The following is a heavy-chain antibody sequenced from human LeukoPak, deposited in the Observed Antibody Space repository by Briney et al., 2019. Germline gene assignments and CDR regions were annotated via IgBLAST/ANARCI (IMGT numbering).Heavy chain of an antibody. CDR2: ISGSGGST. CDR1: GFTFSGYA. J-gene: IGHJ4*02. D-gene: IGHD2-21*02. CDR3: AKQESGGDFYFDY. Sequence: GGSLRLSCAASGFTFSGYAITWVRQAPGKGLEWVSSISGSGGSTYYADSVKGRFTISRDNSKNTLFLQMNSLRAEDTAVYYCAKQESGGDFYFDYWGQGTLVTVSS. V-gene: IGHV3-23*01.